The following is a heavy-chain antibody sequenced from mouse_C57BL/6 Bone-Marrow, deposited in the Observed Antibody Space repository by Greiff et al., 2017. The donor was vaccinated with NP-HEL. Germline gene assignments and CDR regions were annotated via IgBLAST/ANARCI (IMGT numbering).Heavy chain of an antibody. Sequence: EVKLVESGGGLVKPGGSLKLSCAASGFTFSDYGMHWVRQAPEKGLEWVAYISSGSGTIYYADTVKGRFTISRDNAKNTLFLQRTSLRSEDTAMYYCARRGTTVVAWYFDVWGTGTTVTVSS. J-gene: IGHJ1*03. D-gene: IGHD1-1*01. CDR3: ARRGTTVVAWYFDV. V-gene: IGHV5-17*01. CDR2: ISSGSGTI. CDR1: GFTFSDYG.